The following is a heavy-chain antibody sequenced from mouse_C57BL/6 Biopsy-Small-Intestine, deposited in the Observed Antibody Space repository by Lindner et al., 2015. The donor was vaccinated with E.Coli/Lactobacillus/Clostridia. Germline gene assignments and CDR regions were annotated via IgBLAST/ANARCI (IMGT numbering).Heavy chain of an antibody. J-gene: IGHJ3*01. V-gene: IGHV1-83*01. CDR2: DPEEGKTI. D-gene: IGHD2-14*01. Sequence: SVKVSCKVSGYTLNEKSIHWVRQTPGKGLEWLGGFDPEEGKTIYAQKFQGRVTVTEDTSTDTAYMNLSSLRSEDTAVYYCTTEERGGTTTGAFEIWGQGTMLTVPS. CDR1: YTLNEKSI. CDR3: TEERGGTTTGAFEI.